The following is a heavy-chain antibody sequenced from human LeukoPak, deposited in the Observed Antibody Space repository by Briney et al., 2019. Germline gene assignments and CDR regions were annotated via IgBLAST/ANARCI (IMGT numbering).Heavy chain of an antibody. Sequence: GGSLRLSCAASGFTFSSYGMHWVRQAPGMGLEWVAFIRYDGSNKYYADSVKGRFTISRDNSKNTLYLQMNSLRAEDTAVYYCAKDGGTNYYGSGSYLDYWGQGTLVTVSS. D-gene: IGHD3-10*01. V-gene: IGHV3-30*02. J-gene: IGHJ4*02. CDR2: IRYDGSNK. CDR3: AKDGGTNYYGSGSYLDY. CDR1: GFTFSSYG.